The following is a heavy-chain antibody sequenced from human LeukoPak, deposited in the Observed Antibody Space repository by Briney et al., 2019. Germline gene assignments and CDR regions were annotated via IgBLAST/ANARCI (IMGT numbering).Heavy chain of an antibody. J-gene: IGHJ4*02. D-gene: IGHD3-22*01. CDR1: GFTFSSCA. Sequence: GGSLRLSCAASGFTFSSCAMSWVRQAPGKGLEWVSGISASGGTTYYADSVKGRFTISRDNSKNTLVLQLNSLRAEDTAVYYRAKDPTDFDSSGQTYFDYWGQGTLVTVSP. V-gene: IGHV3-23*01. CDR2: ISASGGTT. CDR3: AKDPTDFDSSGQTYFDY.